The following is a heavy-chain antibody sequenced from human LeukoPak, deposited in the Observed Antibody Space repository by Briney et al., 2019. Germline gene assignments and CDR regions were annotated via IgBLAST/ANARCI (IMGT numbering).Heavy chain of an antibody. Sequence: ASVRVSCKASGYPFSDYGIIWVRQAPGQGLEWMAYVSPYNGKTEYAQKIQGRVTVATDTSTSTAYMELRNLRSDDTALYYCAREVWCSGDTCYRYAFDIWRQGTMVTVSS. V-gene: IGHV1-18*01. CDR2: VSPYNGKT. CDR3: AREVWCSGDTCYRYAFDI. D-gene: IGHD2-15*01. CDR1: GYPFSDYG. J-gene: IGHJ3*02.